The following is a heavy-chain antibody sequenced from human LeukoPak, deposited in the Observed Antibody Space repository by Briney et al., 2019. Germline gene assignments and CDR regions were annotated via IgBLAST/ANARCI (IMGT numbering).Heavy chain of an antibody. D-gene: IGHD3-9*01. J-gene: IGHJ4*02. CDR1: GFTFSSYG. CDR3: AKDVSPLRYFDWLPSD. CDR2: ISYDGSNK. V-gene: IGHV3-30*18. Sequence: PGGSLRLSCAASGFTFSSYGMHWVRQAPGKGLEWVAVISYDGSNKYYAASVKGRFTISRDNSKNTLYLRMNSLRAEDTAVYYCAKDVSPLRYFDWLPSDWGQGTLVTVSS.